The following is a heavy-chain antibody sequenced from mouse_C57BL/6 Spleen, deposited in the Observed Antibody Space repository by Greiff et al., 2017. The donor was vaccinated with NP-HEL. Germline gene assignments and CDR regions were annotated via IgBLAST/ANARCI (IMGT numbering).Heavy chain of an antibody. D-gene: IGHD1-1*01. J-gene: IGHJ1*03. CDR3: ARNYYGSSTWYFDD. Sequence: QVQLQQSGPGLVQPSQSLSITCTVSGFSLTSYGVHWVRQSPGKGLEWLGVLWSGGVTDSNAAFISRRRISKDKSKSQVFFKMNSLQADDTAIDYCARNYYGSSTWYFDDWGTGTTVTVSS. V-gene: IGHV2-2*01. CDR2: LWSGGVT. CDR1: GFSLTSYG.